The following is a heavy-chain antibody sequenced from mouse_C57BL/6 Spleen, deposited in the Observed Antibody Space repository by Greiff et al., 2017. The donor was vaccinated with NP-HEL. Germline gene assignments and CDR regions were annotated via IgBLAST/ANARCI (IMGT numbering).Heavy chain of an antibody. Sequence: DVMLVESGGGLVQPGGSLSLSCAASGFTFTDYYMSWVRQPPGKALEWLGFIRNKANGYTTEYSASVKGRFTISRDNSQSILYLQMNALRAEDSATYYCARYKDYDYGYYYAMDYWGQGTSVTVSS. J-gene: IGHJ4*01. CDR3: ARYKDYDYGYYYAMDY. CDR1: GFTFTDYY. V-gene: IGHV7-3*01. CDR2: IRNKANGYTT. D-gene: IGHD2-4*01.